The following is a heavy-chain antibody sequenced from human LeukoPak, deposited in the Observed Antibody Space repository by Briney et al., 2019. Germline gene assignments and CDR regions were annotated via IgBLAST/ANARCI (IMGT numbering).Heavy chain of an antibody. CDR1: GGSISSYY. D-gene: IGHD3-9*01. V-gene: IGHV4-4*07. CDR3: ARDINRYFDWLLPPTNYYYYYGMDV. Sequence: PSETLSLTCTVSGGSISSYYWSWIRQPAGKGLEWIGRIYTSGGTNYNPSLKSRVTMSVDTSKNQFSLKLSSVTAADTAVYYCARDINRYFDWLLPPTNYYYYYGMDVWGQGTTVTVSS. J-gene: IGHJ6*02. CDR2: IYTSGGT.